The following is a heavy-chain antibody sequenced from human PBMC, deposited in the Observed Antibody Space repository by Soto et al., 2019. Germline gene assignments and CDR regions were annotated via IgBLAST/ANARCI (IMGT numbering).Heavy chain of an antibody. Sequence: GGSLRLSCAASGFTFSSYAMSWVRLAPGKGLEWVSTVNTGGSSTFYADSVKGRFTISRDNSKNTLFLQMNSLRAEDTAIYYCTKVVYGGNSATNSGMVGWGQGTTVNVAS. J-gene: IGHJ6*02. CDR2: VNTGGSST. CDR1: GFTFSSYA. V-gene: IGHV3-23*01. D-gene: IGHD4-17*01. CDR3: TKVVYGGNSATNSGMVG.